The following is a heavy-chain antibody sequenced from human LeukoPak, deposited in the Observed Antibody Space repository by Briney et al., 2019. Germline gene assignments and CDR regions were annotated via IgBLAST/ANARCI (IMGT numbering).Heavy chain of an antibody. CDR1: GGSISSSNYY. V-gene: IGHV4-39*07. J-gene: IGHJ3*02. Sequence: SETLSLTCTVSGGSISSSNYYWGWIRQPPGKGLEWIGSIYYSGSTYYNPSLKSRVTISVDASKNQFSLKLSSVTAADTAVYYCARDPFPVRGSSWAFDIWGQGTMVTVSS. CDR3: ARDPFPVRGSSWAFDI. CDR2: IYYSGST. D-gene: IGHD3-16*01.